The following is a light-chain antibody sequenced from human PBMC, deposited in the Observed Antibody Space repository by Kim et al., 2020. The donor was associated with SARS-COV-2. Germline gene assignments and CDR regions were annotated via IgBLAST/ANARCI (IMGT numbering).Light chain of an antibody. CDR2: AAS. CDR1: QGISNY. J-gene: IGKJ1*01. V-gene: IGKV1-27*01. CDR3: QKYDTAPWT. Sequence: DGLNITCRASQGISNYLAWYQQKPGEAPKLLIYAASTLQFGVSTRFSGSGSGTEFTLTISDLQPEDVATYYCQKYDTAPWTFGHGTKVDIK.